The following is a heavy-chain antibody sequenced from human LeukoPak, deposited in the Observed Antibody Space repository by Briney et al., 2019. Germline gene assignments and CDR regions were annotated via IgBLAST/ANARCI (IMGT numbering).Heavy chain of an antibody. J-gene: IGHJ4*02. CDR2: INPNSGGT. Sequence: ASVKVSCKASGYTFTGYYMHWVRQAPGQGLEWMGWINPNSGGTNYAQKFQGWVTMTRDTSISTAYMELSRLRSDDTAVYYCARDRWAVAGIFDYWGQGTLVTVSS. V-gene: IGHV1-2*04. D-gene: IGHD6-19*01. CDR1: GYTFTGYY. CDR3: ARDRWAVAGIFDY.